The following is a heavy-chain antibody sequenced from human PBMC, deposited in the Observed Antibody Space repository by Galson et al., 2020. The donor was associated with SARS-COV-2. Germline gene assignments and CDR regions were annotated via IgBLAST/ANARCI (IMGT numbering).Heavy chain of an antibody. V-gene: IGHV1-46*01. Sequence: ASVKVSCKASGYTFTSYYMHWVRPAPGQGLEWMGIINPSGGSTSYAQKFQGRVTMTRDTSTSTVYMELSSLRSEDTAVYYCARDTVVVVAATLFRCDGGGRGTTVTVAS. CDR3: ARDTVVVVAATLFRCDG. D-gene: IGHD2-15*01. CDR2: INPSGGST. CDR1: GYTFTSYY. J-gene: IGHJ6*03.